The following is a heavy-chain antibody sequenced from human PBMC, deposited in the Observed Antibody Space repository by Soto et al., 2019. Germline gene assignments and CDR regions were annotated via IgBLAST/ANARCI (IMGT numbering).Heavy chain of an antibody. Sequence: QVQLQESGPGLVKPSETLSLTCTVSGGSISSYYWNWIRQPPGKGLEWIGNIFYSGNSNYNPSLKSRVTMSVDTSKNQFSLRLRSVTAADTAVYYRASRDYNDAFDIWGQGTMVTVSS. D-gene: IGHD4-4*01. V-gene: IGHV4-59*01. CDR2: IFYSGNS. CDR3: ASRDYNDAFDI. J-gene: IGHJ3*02. CDR1: GGSISSYY.